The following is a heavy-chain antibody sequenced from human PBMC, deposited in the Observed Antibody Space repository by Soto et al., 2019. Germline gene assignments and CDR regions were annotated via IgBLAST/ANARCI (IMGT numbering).Heavy chain of an antibody. J-gene: IGHJ5*02. CDR3: ARGVHCSSTSCYTGNWFDP. D-gene: IGHD2-2*02. V-gene: IGHV4-30-2*01. Sequence: LSLTCAVSGGSISSGGYSWSWIRQPPGKGLEWIGYIYHSGSTYYNPSLKSRVTISVDRSKNQFSLKLSSVTAADTAVYYCARGVHCSSTSCYTGNWFDPWGQGTLVTVSS. CDR1: GGSISSGGYS. CDR2: IYHSGST.